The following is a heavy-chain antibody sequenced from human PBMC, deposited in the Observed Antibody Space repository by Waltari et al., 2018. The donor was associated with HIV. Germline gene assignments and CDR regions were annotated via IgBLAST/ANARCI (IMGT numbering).Heavy chain of an antibody. CDR3: ARSIEVAGTEFQH. CDR2: MNPNSGNT. V-gene: IGHV1-8*01. CDR1: GYTFSSHD. D-gene: IGHD6-19*01. J-gene: IGHJ1*01. Sequence: QVQLVQSGAEVKKPGASVKVSCTASGYTFSSHDINWVRQATGQGLEWMGWMNPNSGNTGYAQKFQGRVSMTRNTSISTAYMEMSSLRSEDTAVYYCARSIEVAGTEFQHWGQGTLVTVSS.